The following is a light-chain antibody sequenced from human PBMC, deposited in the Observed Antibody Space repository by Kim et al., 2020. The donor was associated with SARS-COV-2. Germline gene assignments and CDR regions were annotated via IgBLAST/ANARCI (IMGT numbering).Light chain of an antibody. Sequence: EIVLTQSPGTLSLSPGERATLSCRASQSVSSSYLAWYQQKPGQAPRLLIYGASSRATGIPDRFSGSGSGTDFTLTISRLEPEDFAVYYSQQYGSSPLTFVGGTKGEIK. CDR3: QQYGSSPLT. J-gene: IGKJ4*01. V-gene: IGKV3-20*01. CDR2: GAS. CDR1: QSVSSSY.